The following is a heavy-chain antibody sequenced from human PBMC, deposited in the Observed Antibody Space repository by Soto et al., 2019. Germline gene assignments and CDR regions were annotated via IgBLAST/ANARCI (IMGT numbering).Heavy chain of an antibody. V-gene: IGHV1-2*04. CDR2: INPNSGGT. D-gene: IGHD5-12*01. CDR1: GYTFTGYY. J-gene: IGHJ4*02. CDR3: ARDAGYSGYDHAYYFDY. Sequence: ASVKVSCKASGYTFTGYYMHWVRQAPGQGLEWMGWINPNSGGTNYAQKFQGWVTMTRDTSISTAYMELSRLRSDDTAVYYCARDAGYSGYDHAYYFDYWGKGTLVTVTS.